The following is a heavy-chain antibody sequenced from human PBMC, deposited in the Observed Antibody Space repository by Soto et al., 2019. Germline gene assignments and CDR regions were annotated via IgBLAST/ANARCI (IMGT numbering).Heavy chain of an antibody. CDR2: INPNSGGT. CDR1: GYTFTGYY. CDR3: ARDSHLVWGSYRYTGEIYFDY. V-gene: IGHV1-2*04. D-gene: IGHD3-16*02. J-gene: IGHJ4*02. Sequence: ASVKVSCKASGYTFTGYYIHWVRQAPGQGLEWMGWINPNSGGTNYAQKFQGWVTMTRDTSISTAYMELSRLRSDDTAVYYCARDSHLVWGSYRYTGEIYFDYWGQGTLVTVSS.